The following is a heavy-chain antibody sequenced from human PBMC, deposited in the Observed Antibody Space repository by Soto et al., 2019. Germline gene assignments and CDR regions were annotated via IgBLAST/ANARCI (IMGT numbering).Heavy chain of an antibody. J-gene: IGHJ4*02. Sequence: SSETLSLTCTVSGGSISSGDYYWSWIRQPPGKGLEWIGYIYYSGSTYYNPSLKSRVTISVDTSKNQFSLKLSSVTAADTAVYYCARGNHGDLYYFDYWGQGTLVTVSS. V-gene: IGHV4-30-4*01. CDR3: ARGNHGDLYYFDY. CDR2: IYYSGST. D-gene: IGHD4-17*01. CDR1: GGSISSGDYY.